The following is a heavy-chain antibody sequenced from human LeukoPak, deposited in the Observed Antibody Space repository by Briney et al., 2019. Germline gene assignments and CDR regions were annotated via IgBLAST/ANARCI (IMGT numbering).Heavy chain of an antibody. Sequence: GGSLRLSCAASGFTFSSYGMHWVRQAPGKGLEWVAVISYDGSNKYYADSVKGRFTISRDNSKNTLYPQMNSLRAEDTAVYYCAKDVGGVYLRYFDWSAKGAFDYWGQGTLVTVSS. CDR2: ISYDGSNK. CDR3: AKDVGGVYLRYFDWSAKGAFDY. J-gene: IGHJ4*02. CDR1: GFTFSSYG. D-gene: IGHD3-9*01. V-gene: IGHV3-30*18.